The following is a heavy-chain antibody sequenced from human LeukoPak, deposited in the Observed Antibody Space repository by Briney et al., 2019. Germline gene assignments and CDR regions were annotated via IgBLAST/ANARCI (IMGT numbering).Heavy chain of an antibody. V-gene: IGHV3-23*01. CDR1: GFTFSSYA. D-gene: IGHD6-13*01. CDR2: ISGSGGST. CDR3: AKAKAVRSIAAAGGDY. Sequence: GGSLRLSCAASGFTFSSYAMSWVRQAPGKGLEWVSAISGSGGSTYYADSVKGRFTISRDNSKNTLYLQMNSLRAEDTAVYYCAKAKAVRSIAAAGGDYWGQGTLVTVSS. J-gene: IGHJ4*02.